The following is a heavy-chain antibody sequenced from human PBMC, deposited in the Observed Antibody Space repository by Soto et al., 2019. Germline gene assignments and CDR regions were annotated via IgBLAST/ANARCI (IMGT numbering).Heavy chain of an antibody. D-gene: IGHD5-18*01. CDR2: IYYSGST. V-gene: IGHV4-59*01. Sequence: PSETLSLTCTVSGGSISSYYWSWIRQPPGKGLEWVGYIYYSGSTTYNPSLKSRVTISVDTSKNQFSLKVSSVTAADTAVYYCARILLEYSYGIYYFDYCGQGPLVTVSS. CDR1: GGSISSYY. J-gene: IGHJ4*02. CDR3: ARILLEYSYGIYYFDY.